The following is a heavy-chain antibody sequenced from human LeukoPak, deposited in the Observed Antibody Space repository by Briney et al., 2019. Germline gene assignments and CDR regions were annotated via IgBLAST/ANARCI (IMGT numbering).Heavy chain of an antibody. J-gene: IGHJ4*02. Sequence: GASLKISCKGSGYRFTSYWIGWVRQMPGKGLEWMGIIYPGDSDTRYSPSFQGQVTISADKSISTAYLQWSSLKASDTAMYYCARLRGYYYDSSGSLDYWGQGTLVTVSS. CDR1: GYRFTSYW. D-gene: IGHD3-22*01. V-gene: IGHV5-51*01. CDR2: IYPGDSDT. CDR3: ARLRGYYYDSSGSLDY.